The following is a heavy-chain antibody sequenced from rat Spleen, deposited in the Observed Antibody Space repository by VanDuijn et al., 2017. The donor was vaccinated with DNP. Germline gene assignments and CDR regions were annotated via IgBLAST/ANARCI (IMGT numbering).Heavy chain of an antibody. Sequence: EVQLVESGGGLVQPGRSLKLSCAVSGFTFSNYGMHWIRQAPTTGLEWIAAISPTGGRADYRDSVKGRFTISRDNAKSILYLQMDGLRSEDTATYYCAAPRYYSGAFDYWGQGVMVTVSS. V-gene: IGHV5-19*01. CDR1: GFTFSNYG. CDR3: AAPRYYSGAFDY. J-gene: IGHJ2*01. D-gene: IGHD1-1*01. CDR2: ISPTGGRA.